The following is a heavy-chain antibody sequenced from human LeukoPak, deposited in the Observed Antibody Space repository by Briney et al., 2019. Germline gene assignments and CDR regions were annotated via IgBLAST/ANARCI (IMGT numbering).Heavy chain of an antibody. Sequence: ASVKVSCKASGYTFTGYYMHWVPQAPGHRLKWMGWINPNSGGTNYPQKFQGRVTMTRDTSISTAYIELSRLRSDDTAVYYCASIAAAASFDCWGQGTLVTVSS. CDR2: INPNSGGT. CDR1: GYTFTGYY. J-gene: IGHJ4*02. V-gene: IGHV1-2*02. CDR3: ASIAAAASFDC. D-gene: IGHD6-25*01.